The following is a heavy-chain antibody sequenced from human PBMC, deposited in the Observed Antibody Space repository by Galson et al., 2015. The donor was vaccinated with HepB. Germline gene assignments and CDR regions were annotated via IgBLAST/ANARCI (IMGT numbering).Heavy chain of an antibody. CDR2: VDWDDDK. CDR1: GFSLATSGMS. Sequence: PALVKPTQTLTLTCTFSGFSLATSGMSVTWVRQPPGKALEWLALVDWDDDKLYNTSLKTRLTISRDTSRNQVVLTVTNVAPVDTGTYYCARIFDYYSMDAWGQGTTVVVSS. D-gene: IGHD3-10*01. V-gene: IGHV2-70*19. J-gene: IGHJ6*02. CDR3: ARIFDYYSMDA.